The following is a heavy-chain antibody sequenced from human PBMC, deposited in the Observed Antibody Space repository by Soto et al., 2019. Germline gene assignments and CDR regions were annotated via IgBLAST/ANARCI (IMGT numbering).Heavy chain of an antibody. CDR3: TRDAPLWFGELSQ. J-gene: IGHJ4*02. Sequence: QVQLQESGPGLVKPSQTLSLTCTVIGGSIRSPNFSWSWIRQHPGKGPEWIGNIYYNGTTTYSPFLESRLTISLDPSKNQFSLTLKSVTAADTAVYYCTRDAPLWFGELSQWGQGPLVTVSS. V-gene: IGHV4-31*03. D-gene: IGHD3-10*01. CDR1: GGSIRSPNFS. CDR2: IYYNGTT.